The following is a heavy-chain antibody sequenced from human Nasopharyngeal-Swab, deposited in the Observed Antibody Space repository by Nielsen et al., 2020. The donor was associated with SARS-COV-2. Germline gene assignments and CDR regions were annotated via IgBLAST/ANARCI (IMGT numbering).Heavy chain of an antibody. CDR3: ARDLSSVWTSGLGV. CDR2: SRNKANGYTT. CDR1: GFTFSAHY. D-gene: IGHD6-19*01. V-gene: IGHV3-72*01. J-gene: IGHJ6*02. Sequence: AGSLTLSCAASGFTFSAHYMDWVRQAPGNGLEWVGRSRNKANGYTTEYAASVRGRFTISRDDSKDSLYLQMNSLKTEDTAVYYCARDLSSVWTSGLGVWGQGTTVTVSS.